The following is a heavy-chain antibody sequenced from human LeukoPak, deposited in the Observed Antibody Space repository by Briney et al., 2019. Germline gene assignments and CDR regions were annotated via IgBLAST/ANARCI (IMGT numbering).Heavy chain of an antibody. V-gene: IGHV4-34*01. J-gene: IGHJ4*02. CDR2: INHSGST. Sequence: SETLSLTCTVSGGSISSYYWSWIRQPPGKGLEWIGEINHSGSTNYNPSLKSRVTISVDTSKNQFSLKLSSVTAADTAVYYCARHWMGIPSPNIFDYWGQGTLVTVSS. CDR3: ARHWMGIPSPNIFDY. D-gene: IGHD2/OR15-2a*01. CDR1: GGSISSYY.